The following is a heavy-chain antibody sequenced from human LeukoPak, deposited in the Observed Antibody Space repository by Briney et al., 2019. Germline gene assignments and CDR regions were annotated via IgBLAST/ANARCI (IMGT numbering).Heavy chain of an antibody. D-gene: IGHD2-15*01. CDR1: GFTFSNYW. CDR3: ARYNVEGPTKFDY. V-gene: IGHV3-7*01. J-gene: IGHJ4*02. Sequence: GGSLRLSCAASGFTFSNYWMSWVRQAPGKGLEWVANIKPDVSEIYYVDSVKGRFTISRDNAKNYLYLQMNSLRAEDTAVYYCARYNVEGPTKFDYWGQGTLVTVSS. CDR2: IKPDVSEI.